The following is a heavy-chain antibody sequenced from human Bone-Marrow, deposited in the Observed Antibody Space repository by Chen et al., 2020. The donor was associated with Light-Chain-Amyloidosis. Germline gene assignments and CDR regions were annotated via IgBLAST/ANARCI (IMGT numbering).Heavy chain of an antibody. CDR2: IYPDDADA. Sequence: EVKKPGESLKISCKGSGYTFPNYWIGWVRQMPGKGLEWMGVIYPDDADARYSPSFEGRRKREEHRARKKEERKARGRESSDTAMYYCARRRDGYNVDYWGQGTLVTVSS. CDR1: GYTFPNYW. CDR3: ARRRDGYNVDY. J-gene: IGHJ4*02. V-gene: IGHV5-51*01. D-gene: IGHD5-12*01.